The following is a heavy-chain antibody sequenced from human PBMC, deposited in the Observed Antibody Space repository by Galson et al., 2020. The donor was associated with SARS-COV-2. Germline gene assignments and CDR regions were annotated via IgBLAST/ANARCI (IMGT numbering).Heavy chain of an antibody. Sequence: GESLKISCAASGFTVSGNYMSWVRQPPGKGLEWVSVIYSGGTTYYADSVKGRFTISRDNSKNTLFLQMNSLRAEDTAVYYCTRDHCGSTSCYTWGQGTLVTVSS. D-gene: IGHD2-2*02. CDR1: GFTVSGNY. CDR2: IYSGGTT. V-gene: IGHV3-53*01. J-gene: IGHJ4*02. CDR3: TRDHCGSTSCYT.